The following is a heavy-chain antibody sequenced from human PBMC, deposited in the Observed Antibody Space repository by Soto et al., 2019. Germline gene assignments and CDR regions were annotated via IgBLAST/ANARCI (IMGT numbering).Heavy chain of an antibody. CDR3: AREMLSRRRFDP. Sequence: SSETLSLTCAVSGGSISSGGYSWSWIRQPPGKGLEWIGYIYHSGSTYYNPSLKSRVTISVDRSKNQFSLKLSSVTAADTAVYYCAREMLSRRRFDPWGQGTLVTVSS. CDR1: GGSISSGGYS. J-gene: IGHJ5*02. V-gene: IGHV4-30-2*01. D-gene: IGHD2-2*01. CDR2: IYHSGST.